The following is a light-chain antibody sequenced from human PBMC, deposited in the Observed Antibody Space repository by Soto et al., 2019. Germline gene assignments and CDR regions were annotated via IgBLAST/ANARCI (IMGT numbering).Light chain of an antibody. CDR1: SSDVGGYNY. Sequence: QSVLTKPASVSGSPGQSITISCTGTSSDVGGYNYVSWYQQHPGKAPKLMIYDVSNRPSGGSNRFSGSKSGNTASLTISGLQAEDEAYYYCSSYTSSSTLEVFGTGTKLTVL. CDR2: DVS. V-gene: IGLV2-14*01. CDR3: SSYTSSSTLEV. J-gene: IGLJ1*01.